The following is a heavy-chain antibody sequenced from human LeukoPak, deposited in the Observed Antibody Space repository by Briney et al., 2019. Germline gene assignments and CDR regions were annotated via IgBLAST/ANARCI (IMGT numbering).Heavy chain of an antibody. V-gene: IGHV1-18*01. Sequence: ASVKVSCKASGYTFTSFGISWVRQAPGQGLEWMGWISSYNGNTNYAQKLQGRVTLTTDASTSTAYMELRSLRSDDTAVYYCARSSSPDYWGQGTLVTVSS. CDR1: GYTFTSFG. D-gene: IGHD6-13*01. J-gene: IGHJ4*02. CDR3: ARSSSPDY. CDR2: ISSYNGNT.